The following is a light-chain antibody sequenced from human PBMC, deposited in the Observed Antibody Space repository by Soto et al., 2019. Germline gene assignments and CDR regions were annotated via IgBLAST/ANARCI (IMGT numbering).Light chain of an antibody. V-gene: IGLV1-40*01. Sequence: QSALTQPPSVSGAPGQRVTISCTGSSSNIGAGYAVNWYQHLPGTAPKLLIYHNTDRPSGVPDRFSGSKSGTSASLAITALQAEDEADYYCQSYDSSLSGSYVFGTGTKVTVL. CDR2: HNT. CDR3: QSYDSSLSGSYV. CDR1: SSNIGAGYA. J-gene: IGLJ1*01.